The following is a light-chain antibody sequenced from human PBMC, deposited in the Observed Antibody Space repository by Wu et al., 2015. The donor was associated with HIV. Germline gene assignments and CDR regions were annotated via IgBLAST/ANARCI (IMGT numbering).Light chain of an antibody. CDR1: QSVSSK. CDR2: DAS. V-gene: IGKV3-15*01. CDR3: QQYYDWPPVT. Sequence: EIVMTQSPATLSVSPGERATLSCRASQSVSSKFAWYQQKPGQAPRLLIYDASTRATGIPARFSGSGSGTEFTLTINNMQSEDFAVYFCQQYYDWPPVTFGGGTKV. J-gene: IGKJ4*01.